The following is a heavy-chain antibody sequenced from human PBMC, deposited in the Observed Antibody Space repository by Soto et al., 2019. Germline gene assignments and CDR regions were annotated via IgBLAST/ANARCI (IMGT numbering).Heavy chain of an antibody. CDR2: ISGSGGST. CDR1: GFTFSSYA. D-gene: IGHD1-1*01. V-gene: IGHV3-23*01. CDR3: ARDDLFVDNGLDH. J-gene: IGHJ4*02. Sequence: GGSLRLSCAASGFTFSSYAMSWVRQAPGKGLEWVSAISGSGGSTYYADSVKGRFTISRDNARNILYLQMDNLRAEDSALYYCARDDLFVDNGLDHWGQGTLVTVSS.